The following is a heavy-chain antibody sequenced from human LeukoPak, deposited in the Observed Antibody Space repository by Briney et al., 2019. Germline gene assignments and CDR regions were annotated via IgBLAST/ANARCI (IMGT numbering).Heavy chain of an antibody. CDR2: INHSGST. CDR1: GGSFSGYY. V-gene: IGHV4-34*01. CDR3: ARRVGSSSWVDY. Sequence: KPSETLSLTCAVYGGSFSGYYWSWIRQPPGKGLEWIGEINHSGSTNYNPSLKSRVTISVDTSKNQFSLKLGSVTAADTAVYYCARRVGSSSWVDYWGQGTLVTVSS. D-gene: IGHD6-13*01. J-gene: IGHJ4*02.